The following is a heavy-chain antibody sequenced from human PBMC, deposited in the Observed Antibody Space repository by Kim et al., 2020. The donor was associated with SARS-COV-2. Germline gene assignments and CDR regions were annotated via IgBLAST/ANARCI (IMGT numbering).Heavy chain of an antibody. V-gene: IGHV4-39*01. Sequence: SETLSLTCTVSGGSISSSNYYWGWIRQPPGKGLEWIGNIFYSGSTYYNPSLKSRVTISVDTSKNQLSLRLSSVTAADTAVYYCAGQDDSGWGVVISTFDYWGQGTLVTVSS. D-gene: IGHD3-10*01. CDR3: AGQDDSGWGVVISTFDY. J-gene: IGHJ4*02. CDR2: IFYSGST. CDR1: GGSISSSNYY.